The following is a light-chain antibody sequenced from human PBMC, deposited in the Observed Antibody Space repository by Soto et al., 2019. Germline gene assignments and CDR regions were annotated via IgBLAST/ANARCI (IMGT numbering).Light chain of an antibody. Sequence: EIVLTQSPGTLSLSPGERATLSCRASQSVSSSHLAWYQQKPGQAPRLLIYVASSRATGIPDRVSGSGSGTDFNLTISRLEPEDFAVYYCQQYGSQLTFGGGTKVEIK. CDR2: VAS. CDR1: QSVSSSH. V-gene: IGKV3-20*01. CDR3: QQYGSQLT. J-gene: IGKJ4*01.